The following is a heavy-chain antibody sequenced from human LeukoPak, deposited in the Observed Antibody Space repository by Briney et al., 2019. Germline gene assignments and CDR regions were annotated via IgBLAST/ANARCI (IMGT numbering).Heavy chain of an antibody. CDR1: GYSFTSYW. D-gene: IGHD1-26*01. Sequence: GVSLKISSXGSGYSFTSYWIGWVRPMPGKGLEWMGIIYPGDSDTRYSPSFQAQVTISADKSISTAYLQWSSLKASDTAMYYCARQGAWELPNYWGQGTLVTVSS. J-gene: IGHJ4*02. CDR3: ARQGAWELPNY. V-gene: IGHV5-51*01. CDR2: IYPGDSDT.